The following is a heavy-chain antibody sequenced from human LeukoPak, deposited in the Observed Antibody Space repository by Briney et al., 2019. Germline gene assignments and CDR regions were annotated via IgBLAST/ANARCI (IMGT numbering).Heavy chain of an antibody. J-gene: IGHJ4*02. Sequence: GASVKVSCKASGYTFTGYYMHWVRQAPGQGLEWTGRINPNSGGTNYAQKFQGRVTMTRDTSISTAYMELSRLRSDDTAVYYCAREPGTYYDFWSGYTSRDAGDYWGQGTLVTVSS. V-gene: IGHV1-2*06. CDR2: INPNSGGT. CDR1: GYTFTGYY. CDR3: AREPGTYYDFWSGYTSRDAGDY. D-gene: IGHD3-3*01.